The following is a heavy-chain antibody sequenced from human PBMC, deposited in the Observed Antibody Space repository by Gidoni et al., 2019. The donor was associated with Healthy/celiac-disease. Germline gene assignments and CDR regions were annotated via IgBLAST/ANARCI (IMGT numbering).Heavy chain of an antibody. CDR1: GATFSSFA. CDR2: IIPIFGTA. J-gene: IGHJ5*02. V-gene: IGHV1-69*06. D-gene: IGHD3-3*01. CDR3: ARESPVTYYDFWSGYYGNWFDP. Sequence: QVQPVQSGAVVKKPGSSVKVSCKASGATFSSFAISRVRQAAGQGLEWMGGIIPIFGTANYAQKFRGRVTITADKSTSTAYMELSSLRSEDTAVYYCARESPVTYYDFWSGYYGNWFDPWGQGTLVTVSS.